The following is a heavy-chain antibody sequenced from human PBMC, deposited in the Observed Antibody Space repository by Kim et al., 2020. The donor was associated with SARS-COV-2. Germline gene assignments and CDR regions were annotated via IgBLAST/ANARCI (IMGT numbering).Heavy chain of an antibody. CDR2: IWYDGSNK. CDR3: ARAIPYFYDSSGPSHGYGMDV. CDR1: GFTFSSYG. V-gene: IGHV3-33*01. D-gene: IGHD3-22*01. Sequence: GGSLRLSCAASGFTFSSYGMHWVRQAPGKGLEWVAVIWYDGSNKYYADSVKGRFTISRDNSKNTLYLQMNSLRAEDTAVYYCARAIPYFYDSSGPSHGYGMDVWGQGTTVTVSS. J-gene: IGHJ6*02.